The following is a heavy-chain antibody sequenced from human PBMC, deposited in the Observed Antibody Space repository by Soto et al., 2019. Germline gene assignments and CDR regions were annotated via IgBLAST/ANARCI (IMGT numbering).Heavy chain of an antibody. CDR2: FVPMFGSA. D-gene: IGHD3-9*01. J-gene: IGHJ5*02. Sequence: SVKVSCKPSGVTFDSFTFSWVRQAPGQGLEWMGGFVPMFGSASVAQRFQGRVRITADASTGTGYMELSDLRSDDSAIYYCAREDDTTGHYSWFDPWGPGTLVTVSS. CDR1: GVTFDSFT. CDR3: AREDDTTGHYSWFDP. V-gene: IGHV1-69*13.